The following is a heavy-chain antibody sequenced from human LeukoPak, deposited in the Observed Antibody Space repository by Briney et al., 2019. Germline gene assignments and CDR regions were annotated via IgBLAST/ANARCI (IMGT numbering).Heavy chain of an antibody. CDR2: IIPIFGTA. CDR1: GGTFSSYA. D-gene: IGHD2-2*01. CDR3: ARGQLLLSDWFDP. V-gene: IGHV1-69*05. Sequence: SVKVSCKASGGTFSSYAISWLRQAPGQGLEWMGGIIPIFGTANYAQKFQGRVTITTDESTSTAYMELSSLRSEDTAVYYCARGQLLLSDWFDPWGQGTLVTVSS. J-gene: IGHJ5*02.